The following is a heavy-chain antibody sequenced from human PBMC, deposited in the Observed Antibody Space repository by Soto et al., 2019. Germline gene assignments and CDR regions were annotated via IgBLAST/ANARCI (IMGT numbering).Heavy chain of an antibody. D-gene: IGHD3-10*01. Sequence: QVQLQESGPGLVKPSQTLSLTCTVSGGSISSGGYYWSWIRQHPGKGLEWIGYIYYSGSTYYNPSLKSRVTISVDTSKNQLSLKLSSVTAADTAVYYCARGGTTMVRGVVIDYWGQGTLVTVSS. J-gene: IGHJ4*02. CDR1: GGSISSGGYY. CDR3: ARGGTTMVRGVVIDY. V-gene: IGHV4-31*03. CDR2: IYYSGST.